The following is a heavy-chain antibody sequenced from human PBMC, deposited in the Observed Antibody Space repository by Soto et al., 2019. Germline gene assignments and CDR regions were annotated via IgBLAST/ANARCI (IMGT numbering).Heavy chain of an antibody. Sequence: EVQLVESGGGLIQPGGSLRLSCAASGFTVSSNYMSWVRQAPGKGLEWVSVIYSGGSTYYADSVKGRFTISRDNSKTTLYLQMNSLRAEDTAEYYCARWLGTSWGMGFDYWGQGPLVTDAS. CDR1: GFTVSSNY. J-gene: IGHJ4*02. V-gene: IGHV3-53*01. D-gene: IGHD2-2*01. CDR2: IYSGGST. CDR3: ARWLGTSWGMGFDY.